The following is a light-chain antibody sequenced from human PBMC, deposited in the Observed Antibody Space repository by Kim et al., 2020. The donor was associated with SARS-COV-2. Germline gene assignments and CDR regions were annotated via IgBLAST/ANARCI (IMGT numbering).Light chain of an antibody. V-gene: IGLV3-1*01. J-gene: IGLJ1*01. CDR2: QDS. CDR1: KLGDKY. CDR3: QAWDSSTHV. Sequence: VSPGQTDSITCSGDKLGDKYACWYQQKPGQSPVLVIYQDSKRPSGIPERFSGSNSGNTATLTISGTQAMDEADYYCQAWDSSTHVFGTGTKVTVL.